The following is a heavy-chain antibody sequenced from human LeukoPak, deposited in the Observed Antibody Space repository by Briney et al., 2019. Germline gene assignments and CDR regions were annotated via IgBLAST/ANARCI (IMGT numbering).Heavy chain of an antibody. Sequence: SETLSLTCSVSGGSISSDGYYWSWIRQRPGKGLEWVGYIYHSGNTYYNPSLRSRLTISVGTSKNQFSLKLSSVTAADTAVYYCARETFHCTTTICYPYYFDFWGQGILVTVSS. D-gene: IGHD2-2*01. V-gene: IGHV4-31*03. J-gene: IGHJ4*02. CDR3: ARETFHCTTTICYPYYFDF. CDR1: GGSISSDGYY. CDR2: IYHSGNT.